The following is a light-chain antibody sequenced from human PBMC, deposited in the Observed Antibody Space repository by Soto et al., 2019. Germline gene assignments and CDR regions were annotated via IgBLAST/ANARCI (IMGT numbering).Light chain of an antibody. CDR1: SRDVGGYNR. J-gene: IGLJ1*01. Sequence: ALTQPPPLSETPGQAVTLSRPGNSRDVGGYNRVSWYQQTPGTAPKVIINEVSNRPSGVPDRFSGSKSGNTASLTISGLQAEDEADYYCGSYTSSSTFVFGTGTKVTVL. CDR3: GSYTSSSTFV. CDR2: EVS. V-gene: IGLV2-18*02.